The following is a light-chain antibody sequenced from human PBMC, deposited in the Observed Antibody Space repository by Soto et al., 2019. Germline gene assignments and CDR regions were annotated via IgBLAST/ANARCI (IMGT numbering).Light chain of an antibody. J-gene: IGKJ1*01. Sequence: ERVMTQSPATLSVSPGGRATLSCRASQSISSNLAWYQQKPGQAPRLLIYGASTRATGIPARFSGSGSGTEFTLTISRLEPEDFAVYYCQQYGSSGTFGQGTKVDIK. CDR2: GAS. CDR3: QQYGSSGT. CDR1: QSISSN. V-gene: IGKV3-15*01.